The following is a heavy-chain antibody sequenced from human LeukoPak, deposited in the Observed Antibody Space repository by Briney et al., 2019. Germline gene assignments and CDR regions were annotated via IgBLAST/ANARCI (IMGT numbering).Heavy chain of an antibody. CDR2: INTDGSST. CDR3: ASFFKVGSSSSFSHMDV. J-gene: IGHJ6*03. CDR1: GFTFSSYW. Sequence: PGGSLRLSCVASGFTFSSYWMHWVRQAPGKGLVWVSRINTDGSSTSYADSVKGRFTISRDNAKNTLYLQMNSLRAEGTAVYYCASFFKVGSSSSFSHMDVWGKGTTVTVSS. V-gene: IGHV3-74*01. D-gene: IGHD6-6*01.